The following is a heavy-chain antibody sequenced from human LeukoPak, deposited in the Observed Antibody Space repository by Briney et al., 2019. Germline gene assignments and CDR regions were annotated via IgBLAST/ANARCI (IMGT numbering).Heavy chain of an antibody. J-gene: IGHJ4*02. V-gene: IGHV4-59*01. D-gene: IGHD3-22*01. CDR3: ARSPSGYRFDS. CDR1: GGSISSYY. CDR2: ISNSGST. Sequence: SETLSLTCTVSGGSISSYYWTWIRKPPGKGLEWIGYISNSGSTNYHPSLKSRVTISSDTSKTQFTLKLTSVTAADTAVYFCARSPSGYRFDSWGQGTLDTVSS.